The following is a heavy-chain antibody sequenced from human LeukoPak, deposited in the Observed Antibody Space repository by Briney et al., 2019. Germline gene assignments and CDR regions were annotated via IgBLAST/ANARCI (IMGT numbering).Heavy chain of an antibody. J-gene: IGHJ3*02. V-gene: IGHV3-21*01. Sequence: GGSLRLSCAASGFTFSNYYMNWVRQAPGKGLEWVSSISSSGNYIYYADSVKGRFTISSDNAKNSLYLQMNSLRAEDTAVYYCARDSYAFEIWGQGTVVTVSS. CDR1: GFTFSNYY. CDR3: ARDSYAFEI. CDR2: ISSSGNYI.